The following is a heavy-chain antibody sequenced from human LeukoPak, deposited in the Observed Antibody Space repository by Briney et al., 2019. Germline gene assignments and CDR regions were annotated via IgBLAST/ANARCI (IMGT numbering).Heavy chain of an antibody. Sequence: PGGSLRLSCAASGFTFSNAWMSWVRQAPGKGLEWVGRIKSKTDGGTTDYAAPVKGRFTISRDDSKNTLYLQMNSLKTEDTAVYYCTTGLTYYDYVWGSYRPDYWGQGTLVTVSS. J-gene: IGHJ4*02. D-gene: IGHD3-16*02. CDR2: IKSKTDGGTT. CDR3: TTGLTYYDYVWGSYRPDY. V-gene: IGHV3-15*01. CDR1: GFTFSNAW.